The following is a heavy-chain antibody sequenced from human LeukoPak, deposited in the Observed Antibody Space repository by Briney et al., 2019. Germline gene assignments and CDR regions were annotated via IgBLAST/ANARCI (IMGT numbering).Heavy chain of an antibody. CDR3: ASYPDY. CDR2: LSPNSGKT. CDR1: GYIFTNYD. V-gene: IGHV1-8*01. J-gene: IGHJ4*02. Sequence: ASVKVSCKASGYIFTNYDINWVRQATGQGLEWMGWLSPNSGKTGYAQKFQGRVTITRNTSINTAYMELSNLRSEDTAVYYCASYPDYWGQGTPVTVSS.